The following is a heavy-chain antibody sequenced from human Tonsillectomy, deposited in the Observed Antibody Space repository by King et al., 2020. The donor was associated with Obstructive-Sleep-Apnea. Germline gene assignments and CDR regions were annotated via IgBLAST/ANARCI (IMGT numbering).Heavy chain of an antibody. Sequence: QLVQSGAEVKKPGESLRISCVGSGYSFTSYWITWVRQMPGKGLEWMGRIDPSDSYTNYSPSFQGHVTISADKSVSTAYLQRSSRKASDTAMYYCARLNYDSSGYYRLFDYWGQGTLVTVSS. V-gene: IGHV5-10-1*01. D-gene: IGHD3-22*01. CDR1: GYSFTSYW. CDR2: IDPSDSYT. CDR3: ARLNYDSSGYYRLFDY. J-gene: IGHJ4*02.